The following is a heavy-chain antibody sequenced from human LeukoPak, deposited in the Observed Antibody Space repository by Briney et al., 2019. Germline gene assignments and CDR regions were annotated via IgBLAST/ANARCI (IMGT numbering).Heavy chain of an antibody. CDR3: ARDSYYYYYMDV. V-gene: IGHV3-23*01. J-gene: IGHJ6*03. CDR2: ISGSGGST. Sequence: GGSLRLSCAASGFTFSSYAMSWVRQAPGKGLEWVSAISGSGGSTYYADSVKGRFTISRDNSKNTLYLQMNSLRAEDTAVYYCARDSYYYYYMDVWGKGTTVTVSS. CDR1: GFTFSSYA.